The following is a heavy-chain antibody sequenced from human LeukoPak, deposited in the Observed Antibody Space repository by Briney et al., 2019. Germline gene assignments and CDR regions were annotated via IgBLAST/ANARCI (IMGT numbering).Heavy chain of an antibody. CDR3: TTAPWSVFYYYYYGMDV. J-gene: IGHJ6*02. CDR1: GFTFSNAW. D-gene: IGHD2-8*02. Sequence: GGSLRLSCAASGFTFSNAWMSWVRQAPGKGLEWVGRIKSKTDGGTTDYAAPVKGRFTISRDDSKNTLYLQMNCLKTEDTAVYYCTTAPWSVFYYYYYGMDVWGQGTTVTVSS. CDR2: IKSKTDGGTT. V-gene: IGHV3-15*01.